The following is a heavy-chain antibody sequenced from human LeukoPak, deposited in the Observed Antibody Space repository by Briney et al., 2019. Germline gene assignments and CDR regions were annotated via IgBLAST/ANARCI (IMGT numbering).Heavy chain of an antibody. Sequence: PGGSLRLSCAASGFRFNTYWMSWVRQAPGKGLEWVADIKEDGSKIYYVDSVKGRLTISRDNAKNSLYLQMNSLRAEDTAVYYCAMPIPGVVAATYFDYWGQGTLVTVSS. CDR3: AMPIPGVVAATYFDY. CDR2: IKEDGSKI. D-gene: IGHD2-15*01. CDR1: GFRFNTYW. J-gene: IGHJ4*02. V-gene: IGHV3-7*03.